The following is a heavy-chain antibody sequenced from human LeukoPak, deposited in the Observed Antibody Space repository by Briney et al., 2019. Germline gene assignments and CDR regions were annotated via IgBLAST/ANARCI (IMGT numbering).Heavy chain of an antibody. D-gene: IGHD2-2*01. CDR1: GYTFTSYY. CDR2: LNPSGSST. V-gene: IGHV1-46*01. J-gene: IGHJ3*02. CDR3: ARTAGSSSQGDI. Sequence: ASVEVSCKATGYTFTSYYMHWVRQAPGQGLEWMGILNPSGSSTSYAQEFQGRVTMTRDTSTSTVYMELSSLRSEDTAIYYCARTAGSSSQGDIWGQGTMVTVSS.